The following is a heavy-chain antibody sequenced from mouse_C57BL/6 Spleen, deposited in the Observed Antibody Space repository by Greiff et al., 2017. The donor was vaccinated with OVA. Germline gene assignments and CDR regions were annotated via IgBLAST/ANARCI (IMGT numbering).Heavy chain of an antibody. CDR1: GFTFSSYG. CDR2: ISSGGSYT. J-gene: IGHJ2*01. V-gene: IGHV5-6*01. CDR3: ARQESQYYFDY. Sequence: DVQLVESGGDLVKPGGSLKLSCAASGFTFSSYGMSWVRQTPDKRLEWVATISSGGSYTYYPDSVKGRFTISRDNAKNTLYLQMSSLKSEDTAMYYCARQESQYYFDYWGQGTTLTVSS.